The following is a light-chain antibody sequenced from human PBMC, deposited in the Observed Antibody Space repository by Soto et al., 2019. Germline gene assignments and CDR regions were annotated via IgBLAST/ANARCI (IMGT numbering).Light chain of an antibody. V-gene: IGKV1-39*01. CDR3: QQTYSIPVT. J-gene: IGKJ2*01. Sequence: DIQMTQSPSSLSASVGDRVTITCRASQSISSYLNWYQQNPGKAPKLLIYAGSSLQSGVPSRFSGRGSGADFTLTISSLQPEDFATYYCQQTYSIPVTFGQGTKLEIK. CDR2: AGS. CDR1: QSISSY.